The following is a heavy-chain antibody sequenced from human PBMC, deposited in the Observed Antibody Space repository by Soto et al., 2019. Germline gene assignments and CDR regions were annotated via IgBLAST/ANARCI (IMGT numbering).Heavy chain of an antibody. CDR2: ISGSGGST. J-gene: IGHJ4*02. V-gene: IGHV3-23*01. CDR1: GFTFSSYA. CDR3: AKTTKYSYAQGYFDY. Sequence: VGSLRLSCAASGFTFSSYAMSWVRQAPGKGLEWVSAISGSGGSTYYADSVKGRFTISRDNSKNTLYLQMNSLRAEDTAVYYCAKTTKYSYAQGYFDYWGQGTLVTVSS. D-gene: IGHD5-18*01.